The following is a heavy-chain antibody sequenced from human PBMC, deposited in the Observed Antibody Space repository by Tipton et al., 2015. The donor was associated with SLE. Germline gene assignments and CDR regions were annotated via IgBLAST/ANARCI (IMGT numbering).Heavy chain of an antibody. CDR3: ARAFWVNCFRF. CDR2: INYSGTT. CDR1: GDSISNNNYY. D-gene: IGHD1-1*01. J-gene: IGHJ4*02. V-gene: IGHV4-39*02. Sequence: LRLSCTLSGDSISNNNYYWGWIRQPPGKGLEWIGNINYSGTTYFNPSLKTRITISVDRSMVHFSLRLASVTAADTAVYYCARAFWVNCFRFWGQGILVNFSP.